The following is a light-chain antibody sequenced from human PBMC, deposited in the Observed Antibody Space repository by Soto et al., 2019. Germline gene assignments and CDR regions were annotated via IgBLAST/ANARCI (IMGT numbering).Light chain of an antibody. CDR3: QLYGSSPRT. CDR1: QSVDSNY. J-gene: IGKJ1*01. Sequence: EIVLTQSPGTLSLSPGERATLSCRASQSVDSNYLSWYQQKPGQGPRLLIYGASSRATDIPGRFSGSGSGTDFTLTISRLEPEDFAVYYCQLYGSSPRTFGQGTKDEIK. V-gene: IGKV3-20*01. CDR2: GAS.